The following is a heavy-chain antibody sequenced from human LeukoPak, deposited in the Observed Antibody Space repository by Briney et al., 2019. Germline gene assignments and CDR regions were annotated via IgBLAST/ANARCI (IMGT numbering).Heavy chain of an antibody. D-gene: IGHD3-10*01. V-gene: IGHV4-59*08. CDR1: GDSIDGYY. CDR2: ISDSVIT. Sequence: SETLSLTCTVSGDSIDGYYWIWIRQPPGEGLAWIAYISDSVITDYDPSLKSRVTMSLDTSKNQFSLKLTSVTAADTGVYYCARRAAKLREYSFDIWGPGAMVAVSS. CDR3: ARRAAKLREYSFDI. J-gene: IGHJ3*02.